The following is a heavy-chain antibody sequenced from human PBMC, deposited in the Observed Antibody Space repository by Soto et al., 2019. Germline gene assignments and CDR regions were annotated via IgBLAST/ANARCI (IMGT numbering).Heavy chain of an antibody. CDR2: VNYSGTT. D-gene: IGHD5-12*01. V-gene: IGHV4-34*01. Sequence: PSETLSLTCAVYGESFSAYYWNWIRQPPGKGLEWIGEVNYSGTTNYNPSLKSRVTISLDTSKNQFSLTMTSATAADTAVYYCARAPRIVSMGRPFDFWGQGTLVTVSS. CDR3: ARAPRIVSMGRPFDF. CDR1: GESFSAYY. J-gene: IGHJ4*02.